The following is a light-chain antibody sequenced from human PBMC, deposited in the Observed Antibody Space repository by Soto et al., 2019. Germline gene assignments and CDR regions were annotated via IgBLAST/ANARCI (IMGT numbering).Light chain of an antibody. CDR1: QTVRNNY. CDR3: QQYGSLSWA. J-gene: IGKJ1*01. V-gene: IGKV3-20*01. Sequence: EIVLTQSPATLSLSPGERATLSSWASQTVRNNYLAWYQQKRGQAPRLLIHGASNRATGIPDRFSGSGSGTDFTLTITRLEPEDFAVYYCQQYGSLSWAFGQGTKVDIK. CDR2: GAS.